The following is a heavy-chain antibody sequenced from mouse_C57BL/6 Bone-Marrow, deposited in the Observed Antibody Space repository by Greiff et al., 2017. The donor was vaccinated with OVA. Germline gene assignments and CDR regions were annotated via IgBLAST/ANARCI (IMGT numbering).Heavy chain of an antibody. V-gene: IGHV1-54*01. CDR1: GYAFTNYL. D-gene: IGHD2-4*01. J-gene: IGHJ3*01. CDR3: ARGVYYDYDGGWFAY. Sequence: QLKQSGAELVRPGTSVKVSCKASGYAFTNYLIEWVKQRPGQGLEWIGVINPGSGGTNYNEKFKGKATLTADKSSSTAYMQLSSLTSEDSAVYFCARGVYYDYDGGWFAYWGQGTLVTVSA. CDR2: INPGSGGT.